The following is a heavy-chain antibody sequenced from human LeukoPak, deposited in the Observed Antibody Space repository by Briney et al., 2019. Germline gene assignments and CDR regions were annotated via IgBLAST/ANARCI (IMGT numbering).Heavy chain of an antibody. D-gene: IGHD2-2*01. CDR2: IYSSGTT. Sequence: PSETLSLTCTVSGGSISSGSYFWSWIRQPAGKGLEWIGRIYSSGTTNYNPSLKSRVTISVATSQNQFSLKVNSVTAADTAVYYCARGDCSSTICYSPMDVWGKGTTVTVSS. CDR3: ARGDCSSTICYSPMDV. CDR1: GGSISSGSYF. V-gene: IGHV4-61*02. J-gene: IGHJ6*03.